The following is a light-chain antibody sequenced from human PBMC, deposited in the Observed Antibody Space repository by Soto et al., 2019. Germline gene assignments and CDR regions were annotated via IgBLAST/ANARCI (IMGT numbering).Light chain of an antibody. CDR1: QSISSS. Sequence: DIQMTQSPSSLSASVGDRVTITCRASQSISSSLNWYQQKPGKAHKLLIYAASSLQSGVPSRFSSSGSGTDFTLTISSLQPEDVATYYCQQSYSTPWTFGQGTKVEIK. CDR2: AAS. J-gene: IGKJ1*01. V-gene: IGKV1-39*01. CDR3: QQSYSTPWT.